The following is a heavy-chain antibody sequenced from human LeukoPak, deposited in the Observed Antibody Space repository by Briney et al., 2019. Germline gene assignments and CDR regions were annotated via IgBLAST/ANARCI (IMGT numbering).Heavy chain of an antibody. CDR2: IYTSGST. Sequence: PSETLSLTCTVSGGSISSYYWSWIRQPAGKGLEWIGRIYTSGSTNYNPSLKSRVTMSVDTSKNQFSLKLSSVTAADTAVYYCARVREMATNYYYYYYMDVWGKGTTVTVSS. CDR1: GGSISSYY. J-gene: IGHJ6*03. D-gene: IGHD5-24*01. CDR3: ARVREMATNYYYYYYMDV. V-gene: IGHV4-4*07.